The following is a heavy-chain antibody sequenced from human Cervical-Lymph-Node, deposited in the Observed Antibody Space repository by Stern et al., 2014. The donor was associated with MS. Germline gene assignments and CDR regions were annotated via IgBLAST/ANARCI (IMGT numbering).Heavy chain of an antibody. Sequence: QVQLEESGAEVTKPGSSVKVSCKASGGTFSKFPSSWVRQAPGQGIEWMGGIFPVFGTPTYAQDCRGRVTITAYVSTSTVYMELSSLRSDDTAVYYCALSSETSDRWYSLGYDLWGQGTLVTVSS. CDR2: IFPVFGTP. CDR1: GGTFSKFP. D-gene: IGHD6-13*01. V-gene: IGHV1-69*01. J-gene: IGHJ5*02. CDR3: ALSSETSDRWYSLGYDL.